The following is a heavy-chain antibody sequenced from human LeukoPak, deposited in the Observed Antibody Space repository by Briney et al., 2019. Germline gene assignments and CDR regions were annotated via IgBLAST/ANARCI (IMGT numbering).Heavy chain of an antibody. CDR2: IYYSGST. CDR3: ARDRDSYYDFWSGYSGRWFDP. D-gene: IGHD3-3*01. J-gene: IGHJ5*02. CDR1: GGSISSSNW. V-gene: IGHV4-31*11. Sequence: SETLSLTCAVSGGSISSSNWWSWVRQHPGKGLEWIGYIYYSGSTYYNPSLKSRVTISVDTSKNQFSLKLSSVTAADTAVYYCARDRDSYYDFWSGYSGRWFDPWGQGTLVTVSS.